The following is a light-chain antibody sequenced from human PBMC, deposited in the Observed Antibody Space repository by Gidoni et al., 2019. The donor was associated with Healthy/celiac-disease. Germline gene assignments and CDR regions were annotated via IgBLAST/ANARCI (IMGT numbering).Light chain of an antibody. CDR1: QIVSSN. Sequence: EIVMTQSPATRSVSPGERATLSCRASQIVSSNLAWYQQKPGQAPRLLIYGASTRATGIPARFSGSGSGTEFTLTISSLQSEDFAVYYCQQYNNWLTFGGGTKVEIK. CDR2: GAS. CDR3: QQYNNWLT. J-gene: IGKJ4*01. V-gene: IGKV3-15*01.